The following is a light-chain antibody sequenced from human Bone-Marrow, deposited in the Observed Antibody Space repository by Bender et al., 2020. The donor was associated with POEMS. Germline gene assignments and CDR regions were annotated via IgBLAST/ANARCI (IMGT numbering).Light chain of an antibody. J-gene: IGLJ2*01. CDR1: SSNIGSAY. CDR2: DNN. Sequence: QSVLTQPPSVSAAPGQTVTISCSGTSSNIGSAYVSWYQQSPGTAPKLLIYDNNQRPSGIPDRFSGSKSGTSATLAITGLQTGDEADYYCGAWDISLTAGLFGGGTKLTVL. CDR3: GAWDISLTAGL. V-gene: IGLV1-51*01.